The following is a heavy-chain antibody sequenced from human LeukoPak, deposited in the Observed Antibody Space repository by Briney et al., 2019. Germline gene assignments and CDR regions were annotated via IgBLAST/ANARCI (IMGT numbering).Heavy chain of an antibody. D-gene: IGHD3-22*01. CDR3: ARFFFDSSGYYLTYYFDY. CDR1: GYTFTSYG. J-gene: IGHJ4*02. CDR2: ISAYNGNT. Sequence: ASVKVSCKASGYTFTSYGISRVRQAPGQGLEWMGWISAYNGNTNYAQKLQGRVTMTTDTSTSTAYMELRSLRSDDTAVYYCARFFFDSSGYYLTYYFDYWGQGTLVTVSS. V-gene: IGHV1-18*01.